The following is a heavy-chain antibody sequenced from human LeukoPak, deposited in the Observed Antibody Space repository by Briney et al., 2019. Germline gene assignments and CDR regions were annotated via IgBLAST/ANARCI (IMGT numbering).Heavy chain of an antibody. Sequence: GGSLRLSCAASGFTFSSYAMSWVRQAPGKGLEWVSAISGSGGSTYYADSVKGRFTISRDNSKNTLYLQMNSLRAEDTAVYYCASLGITMVRGVSTFDPWGQGTLVTVSP. V-gene: IGHV3-23*01. CDR3: ASLGITMVRGVSTFDP. CDR1: GFTFSSYA. CDR2: ISGSGGST. D-gene: IGHD3-10*01. J-gene: IGHJ5*02.